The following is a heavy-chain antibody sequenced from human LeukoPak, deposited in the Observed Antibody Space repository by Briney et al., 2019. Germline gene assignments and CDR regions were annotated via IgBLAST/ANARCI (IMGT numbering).Heavy chain of an antibody. CDR3: ARTGDRIRFDP. CDR2: INHVGDT. V-gene: IGHV4-34*01. CDR1: GGSFSDYY. J-gene: IGHJ5*02. Sequence: SETLSLTCAVYGGSFSDYYWSWIRQPPGKGLQWIGEINHVGDTKYNPSLKSRVTISVDTSKNQFSLKVSSVTAADTAVYYCARTGDRIRFDPWRQGTLVTVSS. D-gene: IGHD7-27*01.